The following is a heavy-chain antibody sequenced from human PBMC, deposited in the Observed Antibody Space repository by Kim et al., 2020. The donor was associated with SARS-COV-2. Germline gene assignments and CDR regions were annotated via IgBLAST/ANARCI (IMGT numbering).Heavy chain of an antibody. J-gene: IGHJ4*02. Sequence: YYRDSVKGRVTISRENAKNSLYLQRNSLRVEDTAVYYCAREIDIAAAGIDYWGQGTLVTVSS. CDR3: AREIDIAAAGIDY. D-gene: IGHD6-13*01. V-gene: IGHV3-21*01.